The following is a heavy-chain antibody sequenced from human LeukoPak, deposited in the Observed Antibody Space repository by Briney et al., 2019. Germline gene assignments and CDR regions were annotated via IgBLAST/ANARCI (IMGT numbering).Heavy chain of an antibody. CDR3: ARSVYYYYGMDV. Sequence: SETLSLTCAVYGGSFSGYYWSWIRQPPGKGLEWIGEINHSGSTNYNPSLKSRVTISVDTSKNQFSLKLSSVTAADTAVYYCARSVYYYYGMDVWGQGTTVTVSS. V-gene: IGHV4-34*01. CDR2: INHSGST. CDR1: GGSFSGYY. J-gene: IGHJ6*02.